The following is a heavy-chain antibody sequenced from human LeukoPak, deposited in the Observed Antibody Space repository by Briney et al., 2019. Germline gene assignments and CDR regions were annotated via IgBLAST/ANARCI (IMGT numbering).Heavy chain of an antibody. CDR1: GGSISSSSHY. D-gene: IGHD2-2*01. CDR2: IYFSGST. CDR3: AREYCSSTSCYFSDV. J-gene: IGHJ6*04. Sequence: SETLSLTCTVSGGSISSSSHYWGWIRQPPGKGLEWNGSIYFSGSTDYNPSLKSRVSISIDTPKNQFSLKLISVTAADTAVYYCAREYCSSTSCYFSDVWGKGTTATVSS. V-gene: IGHV4-39*07.